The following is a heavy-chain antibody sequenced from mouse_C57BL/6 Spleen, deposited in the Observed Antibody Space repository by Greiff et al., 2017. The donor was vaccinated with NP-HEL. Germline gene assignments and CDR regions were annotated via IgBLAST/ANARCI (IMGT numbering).Heavy chain of an antibody. J-gene: IGHJ4*01. CDR1: GYSITSGYD. V-gene: IGHV3-1*01. CDR2: ISYSGST. CDR3: AGGLTGYYYAMDY. Sequence: EVKVVESGPGMVKPSQSLSLTCTVTGYSITSGYDWHWIRHFPGNKLEWMGYISYSGSTNYNPSLKSRISITHDTSKNHFFLKLNSVTTEDTATYYCAGGLTGYYYAMDYWGQGTSVTVSS. D-gene: IGHD4-1*01.